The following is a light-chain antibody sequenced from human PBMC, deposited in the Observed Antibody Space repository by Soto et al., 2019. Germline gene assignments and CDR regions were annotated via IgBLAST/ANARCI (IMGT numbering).Light chain of an antibody. CDR2: DAS. CDR1: QTVSSY. J-gene: IGKJ5*01. V-gene: IGKV3-11*01. Sequence: EIVITQSPATLSLTPGERATLSCRASQTVSSYLLWYQQKRGQAPRLLIYDASNRATGIPARFSGSGSGTDFTLTISSLEPEDFAVYYCQQRMNWPLTFGQGTRLEI. CDR3: QQRMNWPLT.